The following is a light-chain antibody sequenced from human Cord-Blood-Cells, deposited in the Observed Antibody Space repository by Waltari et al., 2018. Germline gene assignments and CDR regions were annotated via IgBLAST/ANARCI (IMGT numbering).Light chain of an antibody. CDR1: SSHVGGYNY. CDR2: DYS. V-gene: IGLV2-14*01. CDR3: SSYTSSSTRK. J-gene: IGLJ3*02. Sequence: QSALTQPASVSVSPGQSITISCTGTSSHVGGYNYVSWYQQHPGNAPKLMIYDYSNRHSGVSNRFSGSKSGSTASLTISGLQAEDEADDYCSSYTSSSTRKFGGGTKLTVL.